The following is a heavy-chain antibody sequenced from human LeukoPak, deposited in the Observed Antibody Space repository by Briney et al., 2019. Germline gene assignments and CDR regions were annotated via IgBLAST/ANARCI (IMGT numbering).Heavy chain of an antibody. CDR3: ARGTPPRQQKYSTRFNP. D-gene: IGHD6-6*01. Sequence: PSETLSLTCAVYGGSFSGYYWSWIRQPPGKGLEWIGEINHSGSTNYNPSLKSRVTISVDTSKNQFSLKLSSVTAADTAVYYCARGTPPRQQKYSTRFNPWGQGTLVTVSS. CDR1: GGSFSGYY. V-gene: IGHV4-34*01. J-gene: IGHJ5*02. CDR2: INHSGST.